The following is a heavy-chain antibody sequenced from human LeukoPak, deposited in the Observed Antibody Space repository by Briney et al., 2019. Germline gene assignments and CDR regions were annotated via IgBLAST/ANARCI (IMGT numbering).Heavy chain of an antibody. CDR3: ARDRGWELGYCSGGSCYDENWFDP. CDR1: GYTFSKYG. CDR2: ISTYNGNT. D-gene: IGHD2-15*01. J-gene: IGHJ5*02. V-gene: IGHV1-18*01. Sequence: ASVKVSCKASGYTFSKYGISWVRQAPGQGLEWMGWISTYNGNTNYAQNLQGRVTMTTDTSTSTVYMELRSLRSDDTAVYYCARDRGWELGYCSGGSCYDENWFDPWGQGTLVTVPS.